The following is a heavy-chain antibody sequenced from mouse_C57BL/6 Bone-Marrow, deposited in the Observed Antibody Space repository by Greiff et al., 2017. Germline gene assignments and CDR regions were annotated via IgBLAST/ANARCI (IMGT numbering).Heavy chain of an antibody. V-gene: IGHV1-81*01. Sequence: QVQLQQSGAELARPGASVKLSCKASGYTFTSYGISWVKQRTGQGLEWIGEIYPRSGNTYYNEKFKGKATLTADKSSSTAYMELRSLTSEDSAVYFCARGPFYGNYPDYFDYWGQGTTLTVSS. CDR3: ARGPFYGNYPDYFDY. J-gene: IGHJ2*01. D-gene: IGHD2-10*01. CDR1: GYTFTSYG. CDR2: IYPRSGNT.